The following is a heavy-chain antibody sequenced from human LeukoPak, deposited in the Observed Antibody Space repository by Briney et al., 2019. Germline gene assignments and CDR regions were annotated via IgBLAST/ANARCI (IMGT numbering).Heavy chain of an antibody. J-gene: IGHJ5*02. CDR3: ARGDYGDIRP. CDR2: IIPIFGTA. Sequence: SVKVSCKASGGTFSSYAISWVRQAPGQGLEWMGGIIPIFGTANYAQKFQGRVTITRNTSISTAYMELSSLRSEDTAVYYCARGDYGDIRPWGQGTLVTVSS. CDR1: GGTFSSYA. V-gene: IGHV1-69*05. D-gene: IGHD4-17*01.